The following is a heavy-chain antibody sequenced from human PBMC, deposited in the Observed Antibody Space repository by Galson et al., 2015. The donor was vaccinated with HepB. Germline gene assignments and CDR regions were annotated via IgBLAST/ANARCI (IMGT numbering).Heavy chain of an antibody. V-gene: IGHV3-7*01. CDR2: IKQDGSEK. Sequence: SLRLSCAASGFTFSSYWMSWVRQAPGKGLEWVANIKQDGSEKYYVDSVKGRFTISRDNAKNSLYLQMNSLRAEDTAVYYCARDRRGHRVDIVATFDYWGQGTLVTVSS. D-gene: IGHD5-12*01. CDR1: GFTFSSYW. J-gene: IGHJ4*02. CDR3: ARDRRGHRVDIVATFDY.